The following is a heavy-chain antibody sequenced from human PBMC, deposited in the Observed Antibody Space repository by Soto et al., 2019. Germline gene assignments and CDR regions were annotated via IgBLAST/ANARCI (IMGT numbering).Heavy chain of an antibody. J-gene: IGHJ4*02. Sequence: EVQLVESGGGLVKPGGSLRLSCAASGFTFSSYSMNWVRQAPGKGLEWVSSISSSSSYIYYADSVKGRFTISRDNAKNSLYLQMNSLRAEDTAVYYCARAVVAATPHPSPKDYWGQGTLVTVSS. V-gene: IGHV3-21*01. CDR1: GFTFSSYS. D-gene: IGHD2-15*01. CDR2: ISSSSSYI. CDR3: ARAVVAATPHPSPKDY.